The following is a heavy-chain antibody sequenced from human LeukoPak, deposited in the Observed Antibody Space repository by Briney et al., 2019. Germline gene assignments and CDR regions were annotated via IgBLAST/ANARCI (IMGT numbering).Heavy chain of an antibody. CDR2: ISYDGSNK. V-gene: IGHV3-30-3*01. Sequence: GGSLRLSCAASGFTFSSYAMHWVRQAPGKGLEWVAVISYDGSNKYYADSVKGRFTISRDNSKNTLYLQMNSLRAEDTAVYYCAKDILTYYDFWSGYPTHYYYYGMDVWGQGTTVTVSS. CDR3: AKDILTYYDFWSGYPTHYYYYGMDV. CDR1: GFTFSSYA. D-gene: IGHD3-3*01. J-gene: IGHJ6*02.